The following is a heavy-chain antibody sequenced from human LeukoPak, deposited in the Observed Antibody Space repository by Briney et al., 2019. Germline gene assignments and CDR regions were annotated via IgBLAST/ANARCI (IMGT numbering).Heavy chain of an antibody. V-gene: IGHV3-33*01. D-gene: IGHD4-23*01. J-gene: IGHJ4*02. CDR3: ARDPYYGGNSGAFDY. CDR2: IWYDGSNK. CDR1: GFTFSSYG. Sequence: GGSLRLFCAASGFTFSSYGMHWVRQAPGKGLEWVAVIWYDGSNKYYADSVKGRFTISRDNSKNTLYLQMNSLRAEDTAVYYCARDPYYGGNSGAFDYWGQGTLVTVSS.